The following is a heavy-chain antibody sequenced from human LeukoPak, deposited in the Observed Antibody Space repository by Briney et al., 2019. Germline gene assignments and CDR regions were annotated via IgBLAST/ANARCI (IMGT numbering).Heavy chain of an antibody. Sequence: SETLSLTCTVSGDSMSSYYWSWIRQPPGKGLEWIAYISYSGSTKYNPSLQNRVTISIDTSKDQFSLKLSTVTAADTAVYYCAREGVSHSSGFDYWGQGTLVTVSS. CDR3: AREGVSHSSGFDY. D-gene: IGHD6-19*01. J-gene: IGHJ4*02. CDR1: GDSMSSYY. CDR2: ISYSGST. V-gene: IGHV4-59*01.